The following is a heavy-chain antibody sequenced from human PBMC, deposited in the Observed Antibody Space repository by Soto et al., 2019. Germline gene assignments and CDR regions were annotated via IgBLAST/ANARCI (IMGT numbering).Heavy chain of an antibody. Sequence: QVQLVQSGAEVKKPGASVIISGKASDYTFTNYDFNWVRQAPGQGLEWMGWISTGNGNTKYAQTFQGRVTMTTDTATRTAYMELRSLTSADTAVYYCARWATVTNDFWGQGTRVTVSS. J-gene: IGHJ4*02. V-gene: IGHV1-18*01. D-gene: IGHD4-17*01. CDR3: ARWATVTNDF. CDR2: ISTGNGNT. CDR1: DYTFTNYD.